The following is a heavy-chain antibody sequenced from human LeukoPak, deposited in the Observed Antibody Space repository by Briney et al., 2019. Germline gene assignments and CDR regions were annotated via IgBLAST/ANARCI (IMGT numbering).Heavy chain of an antibody. V-gene: IGHV1-2*06. CDR1: GYTFTGYY. CDR2: INPNSGGT. D-gene: IGHD5-24*01. CDR3: ARDRSRATSWFDP. Sequence: ASVKVSCKASGYTFTGYYMHWVRQAPGQGLEWIGRINPNSGGTNYAQKFQGRVTMTRDTSISTAYMELSRLRSDDTAVYYCARDRSRATSWFDPWGQGTLVTVSS. J-gene: IGHJ5*02.